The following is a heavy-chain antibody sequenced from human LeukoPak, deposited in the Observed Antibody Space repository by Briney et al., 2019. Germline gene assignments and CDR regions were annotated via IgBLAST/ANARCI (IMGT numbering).Heavy chain of an antibody. D-gene: IGHD6-19*01. J-gene: IGHJ4*02. V-gene: IGHV1-18*01. CDR3: ARNSGWALNFDY. Sequence: GASVKVSCKASGGTFSNYAISWVRQAPGQGLEWMGWISAYNGNTNYAQKLQGRVTMTTDTSTSTAYMELRSLRSDDTAVYYCARNSGWALNFDYWGQGTLVTVSS. CDR2: ISAYNGNT. CDR1: GGTFSNYA.